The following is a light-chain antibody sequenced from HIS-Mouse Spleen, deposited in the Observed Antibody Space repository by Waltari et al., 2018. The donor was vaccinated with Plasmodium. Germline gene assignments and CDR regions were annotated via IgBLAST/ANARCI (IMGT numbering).Light chain of an antibody. CDR1: HLGDKY. Sequence: SYELTQPPPVSVSPGQPASTPSSGDHLGDKYACWYQQKPGQSPVLVIYQDSKRPSGIPERFSGSNSGNTATLTISGTQAMDEADYYCQAWDSSTVVFGGGTKLTVL. J-gene: IGLJ2*01. V-gene: IGLV3-1*01. CDR3: QAWDSSTVV. CDR2: QDS.